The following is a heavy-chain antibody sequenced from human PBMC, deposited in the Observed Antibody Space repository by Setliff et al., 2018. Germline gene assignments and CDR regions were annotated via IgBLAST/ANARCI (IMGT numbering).Heavy chain of an antibody. Sequence: KTSETLSLTCTVSGYPISRGFYWSWIRQSPGKGLEWIGSVYHSGSSYQNPSLRSRIAVSVDTSKSQFSLRLNSVTAADTAVYFCARAAARAEYSDTSAYLPFDFWGLGTLVTVSS. J-gene: IGHJ4*02. CDR1: GYPISRGFY. CDR2: VYHSGSS. V-gene: IGHV4-38-2*02. D-gene: IGHD3-16*01. CDR3: ARAAARAEYSDTSAYLPFDF.